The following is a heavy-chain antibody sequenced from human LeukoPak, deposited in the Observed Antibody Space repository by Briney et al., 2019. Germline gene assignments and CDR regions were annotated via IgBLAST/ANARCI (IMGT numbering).Heavy chain of an antibody. Sequence: GGSLRLSCAASGFTFDDYAMHWVRQAPGKGLEWVSAISGSGGSTYSADSVKGRFTISRDNSKNTLYLQMNSLRAEDTAVYYCAKDGIVGDYAFYYYYMDVWGKGTTVTVSS. V-gene: IGHV3-23*01. J-gene: IGHJ6*03. CDR3: AKDGIVGDYAFYYYYMDV. CDR2: ISGSGGST. D-gene: IGHD4-17*01. CDR1: GFTFDDYA.